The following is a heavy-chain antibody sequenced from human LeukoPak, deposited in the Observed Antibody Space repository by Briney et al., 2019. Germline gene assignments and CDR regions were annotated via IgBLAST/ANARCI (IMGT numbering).Heavy chain of an antibody. J-gene: IGHJ3*02. CDR2: ISSSSSYI. V-gene: IGHV3-21*01. CDR1: GFTFSSYE. Sequence: GSLRLSCAASGFTFSSYEMNWVRQAPGKGLEWVSSISSSSSYIYYADSVKGRFAISRDNAKNSLYLQMNSLRAEDTAVYYCASSVATIRAFDIWGQGTMVTVSS. D-gene: IGHD5-12*01. CDR3: ASSVATIRAFDI.